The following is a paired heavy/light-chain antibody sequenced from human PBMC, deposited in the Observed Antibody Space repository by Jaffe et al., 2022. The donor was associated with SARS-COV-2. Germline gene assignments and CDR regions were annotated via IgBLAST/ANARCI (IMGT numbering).Light chain of an antibody. J-gene: IGKJ3*01. Sequence: EIVLTQSPGTLSLSPGERATLSCRASQSVSSSYLAWYQQKPGQAPRLLIYGASSRATGIPDRFSGSGSGTDFTLTISRLEPEDFAVYYCQQYGSSPFIFTFGPGTKVDIK. CDR3: QQYGSSPFIFT. CDR2: GAS. CDR1: QSVSSSY. V-gene: IGKV3-20*01.
Heavy chain of an antibody. V-gene: IGHV3-7*01. Sequence: EVQLVESGGGLVQPGGSLRLSCAASGFTFSSYWMSWVRQAPGKGLEWVANIKQDGSEKYYVDSVKGRFTISRDNAKNSLYLQMNSLRAEDTAVYYCARVNVGYFDWLFFGGPMDVWGKGTTVTVSS. CDR2: IKQDGSEK. CDR1: GFTFSSYW. D-gene: IGHD3-9*01. CDR3: ARVNVGYFDWLFFGGPMDV. J-gene: IGHJ6*03.